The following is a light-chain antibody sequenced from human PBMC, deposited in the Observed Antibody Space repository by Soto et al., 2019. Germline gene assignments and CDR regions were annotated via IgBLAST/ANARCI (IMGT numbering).Light chain of an antibody. Sequence: EIVLTQSPGTLSLSPGERATLSCRASQSVSNTYLAWYQQKPGQAPRLPIYDASSRATGIPDRFSGSGSGTEFTLTISSLQSEDFAVYYCHQYNHWLTWTFGQGTKVDIK. J-gene: IGKJ1*01. CDR3: HQYNHWLTWT. CDR2: DAS. CDR1: QSVSNTY. V-gene: IGKV3D-20*02.